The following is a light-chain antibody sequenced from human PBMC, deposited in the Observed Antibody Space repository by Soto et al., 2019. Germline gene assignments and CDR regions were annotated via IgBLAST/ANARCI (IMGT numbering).Light chain of an antibody. CDR2: DAS. CDR3: QQRSNWPP. CDR1: QSVSSY. J-gene: IGKJ5*01. Sequence: EIVLTQSPATLSLSPGERATISWRASQSVSSYLAWYQQKPGQAPRLLIYDASNRATGIPARFSGSGSGTDFTLTISSLEPEDFAVYYCQQRSNWPPFGQGTRLEIK. V-gene: IGKV3-11*01.